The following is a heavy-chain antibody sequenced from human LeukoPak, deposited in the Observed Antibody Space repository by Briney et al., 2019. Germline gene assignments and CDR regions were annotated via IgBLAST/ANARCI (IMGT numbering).Heavy chain of an antibody. CDR1: GGSFSGYY. CDR2: INHSGGT. Sequence: PSETLSLTCAVYGGSFSGYYWSWIRQPPGKGLEWIGEINHSGGTNYNPSLKSRVTISVDTSKNQFSLKLSSVTAADTAVYYCARVYSNYGYYYYYMDVWGKGTTVTVSS. CDR3: ARVYSNYGYYYYYMDV. V-gene: IGHV4-34*01. D-gene: IGHD4-11*01. J-gene: IGHJ6*03.